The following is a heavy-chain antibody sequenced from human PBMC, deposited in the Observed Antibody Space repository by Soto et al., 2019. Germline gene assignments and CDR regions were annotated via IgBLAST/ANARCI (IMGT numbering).Heavy chain of an antibody. CDR3: AKDRRLRPATIFGVVIFGY. J-gene: IGHJ4*02. D-gene: IGHD3-3*01. CDR2: ISGSGGST. CDR1: GCTFSSYA. V-gene: IGHV3-23*01. Sequence: GGSLILSCAASGCTFSSYAMSWVRQAPGKGLEWVSAISGSGGSTYYADSVKGRFTISRDNSKNTLYLQMNSLRAEDTAVYYCAKDRRLRPATIFGVVIFGYWGQGTLVTVSS.